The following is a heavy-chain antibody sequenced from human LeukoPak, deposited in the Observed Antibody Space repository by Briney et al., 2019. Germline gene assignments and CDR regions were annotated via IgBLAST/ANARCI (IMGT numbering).Heavy chain of an antibody. CDR3: ARDGNWDQVIVVRGTFDP. CDR1: GGSISSSSYY. D-gene: IGHD2/OR15-2a*01. V-gene: IGHV4-39*07. CDR2: IYYSGST. Sequence: SETLSLTCTVSGGSISSSSYYWGWIRQPPGKGLEWIGSIYYSGSTYYNPSLKSRVTISVDTSKNQFSLKLSSVTAADTAVYYCARDGNWDQVIVVRGTFDPWGQGTLVTVSS. J-gene: IGHJ5*02.